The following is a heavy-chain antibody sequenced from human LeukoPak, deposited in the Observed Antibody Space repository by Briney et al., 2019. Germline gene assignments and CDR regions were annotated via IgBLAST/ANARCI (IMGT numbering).Heavy chain of an antibody. J-gene: IGHJ6*02. CDR1: GDSVSAKGAA. CDR2: TFYTSKWLN. CDR3: ARGRPSYYAMDV. V-gene: IGHV6-1*01. Sequence: SQTLSLTCAISGDSVSAKGAAWNWIRQSPSRGLEWLGRTFYTSKWLNDYAESVKSRVLINPDTSNNQFSLQLSSVTPEDTAVYYCARGRPSYYAMDVWGQGTTVTVSS.